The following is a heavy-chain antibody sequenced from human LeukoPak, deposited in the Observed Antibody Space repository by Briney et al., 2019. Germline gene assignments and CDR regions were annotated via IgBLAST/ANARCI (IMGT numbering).Heavy chain of an antibody. V-gene: IGHV3-64*01. CDR3: GRDLLGGGLDY. CDR2: ISSDAVRT. J-gene: IGHJ4*02. D-gene: IGHD3-16*01. Sequence: PGGSLRLSCAASGFTFSSYAMHWVRQAPGKGLEYVSAISSDAVRTYYATSVKGRFTISRDNSKNTLFLQMGSLRAEDMAVYYCGRDLLGGGLDYWGQGTLVTVPS. CDR1: GFTFSSYA.